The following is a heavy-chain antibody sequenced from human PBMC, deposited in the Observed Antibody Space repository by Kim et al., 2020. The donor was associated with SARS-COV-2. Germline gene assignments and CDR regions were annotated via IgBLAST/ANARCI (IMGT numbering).Heavy chain of an antibody. Sequence: ASVKVSCKASGYTFTNHDINWVRQAPGQGLEYMGWMNPNSGKAGYTQKFEGRVTISRDTSTSTAYMELSSLRSDDTAGYYCARDRCTNGVCSDAFDIWGQGTLVSVSS. CDR1: GYTFTNHD. D-gene: IGHD2-8*01. CDR2: MNPNSGKA. CDR3: ARDRCTNGVCSDAFDI. J-gene: IGHJ3*02. V-gene: IGHV1-8*01.